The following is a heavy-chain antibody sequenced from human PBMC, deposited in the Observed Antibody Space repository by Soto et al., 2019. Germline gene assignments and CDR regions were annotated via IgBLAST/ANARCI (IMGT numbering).Heavy chain of an antibody. Sequence: EVQLVESGGGLVQPGGSLRLSCGASGFSLSGYWMNWVRQAPGRGLEWVAIIKQDGSERYYVDSVKGRFTISRDNAKNSLHLQMSSLRVDDTALYYCARSTGWLHDSWGQGTLVTVSS. CDR3: ARSTGWLHDS. CDR1: GFSLSGYW. CDR2: IKQDGSER. D-gene: IGHD2-2*01. V-gene: IGHV3-7*01. J-gene: IGHJ4*02.